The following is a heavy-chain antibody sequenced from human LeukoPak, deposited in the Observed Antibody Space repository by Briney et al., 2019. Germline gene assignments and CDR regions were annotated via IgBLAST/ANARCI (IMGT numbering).Heavy chain of an antibody. D-gene: IGHD3-10*01. Sequence: ASVKVSCKASGYTFTDYYMHWVRQAPGQGREWMGWINPNSCDTNNAQKFQGRVTMTRDTSISTAHMELSRLRSDDAAVYYCARNYYGSGSYYNGGDYWGQGTLVTVSS. CDR2: INPNSCDT. CDR3: ARNYYGSGSYYNGGDY. J-gene: IGHJ4*02. CDR1: GYTFTDYY. V-gene: IGHV1-2*02.